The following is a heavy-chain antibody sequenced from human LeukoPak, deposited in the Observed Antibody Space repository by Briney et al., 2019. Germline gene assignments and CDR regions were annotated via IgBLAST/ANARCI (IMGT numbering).Heavy chain of an antibody. CDR2: ITPIFGAA. Sequence: GASVKVSCKASGGTFSSYPFTWVRQAPGQGLEWMGEITPIFGAANYVQTFQGRVTITADESTSTVFMELSSLRSDDTAFYYCARNSRVASTSGLNYWGQGTLVTVSS. V-gene: IGHV1-69*13. D-gene: IGHD4-23*01. J-gene: IGHJ4*02. CDR3: ARNSRVASTSGLNY. CDR1: GGTFSSYP.